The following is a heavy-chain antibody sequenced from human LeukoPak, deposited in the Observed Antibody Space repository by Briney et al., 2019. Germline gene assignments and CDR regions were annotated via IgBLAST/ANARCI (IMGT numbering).Heavy chain of an antibody. Sequence: PGGSLRLSCAASGFIFSTYWMHWVRQAPGKGLVWVSRINSDGSSTSYADSVKGRFTISRDNAKNTLYLQMNSLRAEDTAVYYCASDRIEVDAFDIWGQGTMVTVSS. CDR2: INSDGSST. D-gene: IGHD2-15*01. J-gene: IGHJ3*02. V-gene: IGHV3-74*01. CDR1: GFIFSTYW. CDR3: ASDRIEVDAFDI.